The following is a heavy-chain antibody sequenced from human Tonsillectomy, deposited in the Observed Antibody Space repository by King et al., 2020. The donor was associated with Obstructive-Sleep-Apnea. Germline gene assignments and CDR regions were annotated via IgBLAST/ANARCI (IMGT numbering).Heavy chain of an antibody. V-gene: IGHV3-30*18. CDR1: GFTFSSFG. CDR2: ISYDGSNK. J-gene: IGHJ6*02. CDR3: AKYSLYTSGSYAMDV. D-gene: IGHD3-10*01. Sequence: VQLVESGGGVVQPGRSLRLSCAASGFTFSSFGMHWVRQAPGKGLEWGAGISYDGSNKYYADSVKGRFTISRDNSKNTLYLQMNSLRAEDTAVYYCAKYSLYTSGSYAMDVWGQGTTVTVSS.